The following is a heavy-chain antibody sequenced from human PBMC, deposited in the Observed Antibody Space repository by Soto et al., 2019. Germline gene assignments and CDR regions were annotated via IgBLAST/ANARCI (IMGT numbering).Heavy chain of an antibody. Sequence: GGSLRLSCAASGFTFDDYAMHWVRQVLGKGLKWVSSISWNSGNIGYADSVKGRFTTSRDNAKNSFYLQMNSLRPEDSALYYCVRSKGGYSYGTPFDYWGQGTLVTVSS. CDR1: GFTFDDYA. CDR2: ISWNSGNI. J-gene: IGHJ4*02. CDR3: VRSKGGYSYGTPFDY. V-gene: IGHV3-9*01. D-gene: IGHD5-18*01.